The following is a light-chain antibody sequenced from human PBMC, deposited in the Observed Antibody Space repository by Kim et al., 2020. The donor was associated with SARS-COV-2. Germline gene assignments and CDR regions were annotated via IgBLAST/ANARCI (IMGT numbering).Light chain of an antibody. Sequence: AAPGERATPSCRASQSVSSYLAWYQQKPGQNFRLLIYGTSTRATGIPARFSGSGSGTEFSLTISSLQSEDFAVYYCQQYYDWPLSFGGGTKVDIK. CDR3: QQYYDWPLS. J-gene: IGKJ4*01. CDR1: QSVSSY. CDR2: GTS. V-gene: IGKV3-15*01.